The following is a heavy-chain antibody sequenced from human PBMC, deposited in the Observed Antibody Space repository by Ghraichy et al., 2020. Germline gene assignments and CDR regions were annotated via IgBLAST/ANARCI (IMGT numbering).Heavy chain of an antibody. CDR3: AKDGDPYYYYYMDV. Sequence: GESLNISCAASGFTFSSYGMLWVRQAPGKGLEWVAVISYDGSNKYYADSVKGRFTISRDNSKNTLYLQMNSLRAEDTAVYYCAKDGDPYYYYYMDVWGKGTTVTVSS. D-gene: IGHD4-17*01. V-gene: IGHV3-30*18. J-gene: IGHJ6*03. CDR1: GFTFSSYG. CDR2: ISYDGSNK.